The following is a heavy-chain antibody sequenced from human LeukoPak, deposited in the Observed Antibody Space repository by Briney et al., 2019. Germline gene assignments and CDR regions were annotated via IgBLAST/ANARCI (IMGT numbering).Heavy chain of an antibody. Sequence: ASVKVSCKASGYTFTSYAMHWVRQAPGQRLEWMGWINAGNGNTKYSQKFQGRVTITRDTSASTAYMELSSLRSEDTAVYYCAREIYDFWSGYYSDYYGMDVWGQGTTVTVSS. CDR2: INAGNGNT. D-gene: IGHD3-3*01. CDR3: AREIYDFWSGYYSDYYGMDV. V-gene: IGHV1-3*01. J-gene: IGHJ6*02. CDR1: GYTFTSYA.